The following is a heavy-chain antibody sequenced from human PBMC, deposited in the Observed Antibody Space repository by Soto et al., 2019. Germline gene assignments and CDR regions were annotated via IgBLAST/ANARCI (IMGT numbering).Heavy chain of an antibody. CDR1: RGSISSGGYY. J-gene: IGHJ6*02. CDR3: ARGLEAYYYGSGSYGYGMDV. CDR2: IYYSGST. V-gene: IGHV4-31*03. Sequence: QVQLQESGPGLVKPSQTLSLTCTVSRGSISSGGYYWSWLRQHPGKRLEWIGYIYYSGSTYYNPSLKSRVTISVDTSKNQFSLKLSSVTAADTAVYYCARGLEAYYYGSGSYGYGMDVWGQGTTVTVSS. D-gene: IGHD3-10*01.